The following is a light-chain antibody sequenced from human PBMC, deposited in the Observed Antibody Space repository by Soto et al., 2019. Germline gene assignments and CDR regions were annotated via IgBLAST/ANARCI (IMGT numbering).Light chain of an antibody. CDR1: SGHSSYI. CDR3: ETWDSNTRV. Sequence: QSVLTQSSSASASLGSSVKLTCTLSSGHSSYIIAWHQQPPGKAPRYLMKLEGSGSYNKGSGVPDRFSGSSSGTDRYLTISNLQFEDEADYYCETWDSNTRVFGGGTKLTVL. J-gene: IGLJ3*02. CDR2: LEGSGSY. V-gene: IGLV4-60*02.